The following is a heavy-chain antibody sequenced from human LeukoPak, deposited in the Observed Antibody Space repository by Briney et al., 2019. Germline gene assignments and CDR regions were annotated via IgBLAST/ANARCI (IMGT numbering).Heavy chain of an antibody. J-gene: IGHJ4*02. CDR3: AIPGYDSSGYYSRGYYFDY. V-gene: IGHV4-4*07. D-gene: IGHD3-22*01. CDR2: IYTSGST. Sequence: SETLSLTCTVSGGSISSYYWSWIRQPAGKGLEWIGRIYTSGSTNYNPSLKSRVTMSVDTSKSQFSLKLSSVTAADTAVYYCAIPGYDSSGYYSRGYYFDYWGQGTLVTVSS. CDR1: GGSISSYY.